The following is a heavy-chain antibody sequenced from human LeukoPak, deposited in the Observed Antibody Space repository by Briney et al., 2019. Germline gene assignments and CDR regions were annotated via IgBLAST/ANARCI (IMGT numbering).Heavy chain of an antibody. CDR1: GFTFSDYY. CDR2: ISSSGSTI. D-gene: IGHD2-21*01. V-gene: IGHV3-11*04. Sequence: GGSLRLSCAASGFTFSDYYMSWLRQAPGKGLEWVSYISSSGSTIYYADSVKGRFTFCRDNAKNSLYLQMNSLRAEDTAVYYCARTPYWSEWGFDPWGQGTMVTVCS. J-gene: IGHJ5*02. CDR3: ARTPYWSEWGFDP.